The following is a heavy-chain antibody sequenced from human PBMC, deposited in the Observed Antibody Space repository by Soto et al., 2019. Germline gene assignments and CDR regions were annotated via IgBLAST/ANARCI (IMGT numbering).Heavy chain of an antibody. CDR3: ATPGGRDFNAFDV. Sequence: VESLKISGNGSGYTFTRNWIGWVGQMPGKGLEWMGIIFPIDSDTRYSPSSQGQVTISADNSISTAYLQWSSLKASDTAIYYCATPGGRDFNAFDVWGQGTMVTVSS. V-gene: IGHV5-51*01. CDR1: GYTFTRNW. CDR2: IFPIDSDT. D-gene: IGHD2-21*02. J-gene: IGHJ3*01.